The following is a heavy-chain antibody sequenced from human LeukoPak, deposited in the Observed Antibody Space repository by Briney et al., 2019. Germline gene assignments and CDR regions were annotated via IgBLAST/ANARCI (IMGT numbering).Heavy chain of an antibody. D-gene: IGHD3-22*01. V-gene: IGHV1-3*01. J-gene: IGHJ4*02. CDR1: RYTFTSYA. CDR2: INAGNGNT. CDR3: AREGAYYYDSSGYFDY. Sequence: ASVKVSCKASRYTFTSYAMHWVRQAPGQRLEWMGWINAGNGNTKYSQKFQGRVTITRDTSASTAYMELSSLRSEDTAVYYCAREGAYYYDSSGYFDYWGQGTLVTVSS.